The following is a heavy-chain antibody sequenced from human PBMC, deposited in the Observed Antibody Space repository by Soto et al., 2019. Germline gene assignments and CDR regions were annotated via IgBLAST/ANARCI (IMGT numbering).Heavy chain of an antibody. V-gene: IGHV4-59*01. CDR2: IYYSGST. CDR1: GGSISSYY. CDR3: ARGGTGSGSYYDYYYGMDV. D-gene: IGHD3-10*01. Sequence: SETLSVTCTVSGGSISSYYWSWIRQPPGKGLEWIGYIYYSGSTNYNPSLKSRVTISVDTSKNQFSLKLSSVTAADTAVYYCARGGTGSGSYYDYYYGMDVWGQGTTVTVSS. J-gene: IGHJ6*02.